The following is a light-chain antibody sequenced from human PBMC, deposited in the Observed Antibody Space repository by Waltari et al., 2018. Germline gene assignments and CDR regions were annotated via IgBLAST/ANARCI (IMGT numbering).Light chain of an antibody. CDR1: SSDIGFYNY. Sequence: QSALTQPASVSGSPGQSITISCTGTSSDIGFYNYVSWYQQQPGKAPQLIIYDFYERPSGVSNRFSDSKSGNTASLTISGHQAEDEADYYCNSYTGSSSWVFGGGTKLTVL. CDR3: NSYTGSSSWV. CDR2: DFY. V-gene: IGLV2-14*03. J-gene: IGLJ3*02.